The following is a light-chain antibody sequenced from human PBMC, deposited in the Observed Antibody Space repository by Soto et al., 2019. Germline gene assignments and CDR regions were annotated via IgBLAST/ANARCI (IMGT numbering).Light chain of an antibody. V-gene: IGLV7-43*01. CDR3: LLYYGGAQGGSL. Sequence: AGVTQEPSLPVSLKGTVTLTCASSTGAVTSGYYPNWFQQKPGRTPRALIYDTSNKHSWTPARFSGSLLGGKAALTLSGVQPEDEAEYYCLLYYGGAQGGSLFGTGTKVTVL. CDR1: TGAVTSGYY. J-gene: IGLJ1*01. CDR2: DTS.